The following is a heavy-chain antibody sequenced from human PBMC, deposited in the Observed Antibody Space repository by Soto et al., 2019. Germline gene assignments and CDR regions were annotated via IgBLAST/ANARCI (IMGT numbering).Heavy chain of an antibody. CDR3: VRWDDYGASDQYHFDQ. CDR1: CYTFTSSG. D-gene: IGHD4-17*01. CDR2: TSIYNGHT. Sequence: ASVKVSCKASCYTFTSSGISWVRQAPGQGLEWMGWTSIYNGHTEYSPKFLGRVVMTTDTSADTAYLELKSLRPDDAALYYCVRWDDYGASDQYHFDQWGQGTLVTVSS. J-gene: IGHJ4*02. V-gene: IGHV1-18*01.